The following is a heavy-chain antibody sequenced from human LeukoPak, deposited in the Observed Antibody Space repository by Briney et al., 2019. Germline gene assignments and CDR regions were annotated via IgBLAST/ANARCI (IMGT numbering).Heavy chain of an antibody. J-gene: IGHJ3*02. CDR1: GFTFSSYR. D-gene: IGHD2-21*02. CDR3: ASLVVTDNWAFDI. CDR2: INNDASST. V-gene: IGHV3-74*01. Sequence: GGSLRLSCAASGFTFSSYRMHWVRQAPGEGLVWVSRINNDASSTSYADSVKGRFSISRDNAKNTLYLQLNSLRAGDTAVYYCASLVVTDNWAFDIWGQGTMVIVSS.